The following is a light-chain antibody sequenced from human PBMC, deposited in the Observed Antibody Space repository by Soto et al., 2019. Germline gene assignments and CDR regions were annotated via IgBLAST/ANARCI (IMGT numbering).Light chain of an antibody. CDR3: QQYNSYPWT. J-gene: IGKJ1*01. CDR1: QSISSW. CDR2: KAS. V-gene: IGKV1-5*03. Sequence: DIPMTQSPSTLSASVEDRVTITCRASQSISSWLAWYQQKPGKAPKLLIYKASNLESGVPSRFSGSGSETEFTLTISSLQPDDFATYYCQQYNSYPWTFGQGTKVEIK.